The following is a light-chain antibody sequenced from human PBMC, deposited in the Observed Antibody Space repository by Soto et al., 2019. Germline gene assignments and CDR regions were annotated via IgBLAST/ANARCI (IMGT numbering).Light chain of an antibody. CDR3: SSYTSRSTVL. CDR2: EVG. Sequence: QSVLTQPASVSGSPGQSITISCTGTSSDVGGYNYVSWYQQHPGKAPKLMIYEVGNRPSGASNRFSGSKSGNTASLTISGLQAEDEADYYCSSYTSRSTVLFGGGTKLTVL. J-gene: IGLJ2*01. V-gene: IGLV2-14*01. CDR1: SSDVGGYNY.